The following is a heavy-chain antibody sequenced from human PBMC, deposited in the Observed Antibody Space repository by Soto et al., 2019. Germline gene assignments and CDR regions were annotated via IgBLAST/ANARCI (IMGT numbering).Heavy chain of an antibody. CDR3: ATGGLFSS. Sequence: QVQLQQWGAGVLKPSETLSLTCGISGGAFSANYWSWIRQAPGKGLEWLGEINHSGQTEYNPSLKSRVSISAYTSKNQFSLSLTSVTADDTAIYYCATGGLFSSWGQGTQVTVSS. D-gene: IGHD3-3*01. J-gene: IGHJ4*02. CDR1: GGAFSANY. CDR2: INHSGQT. V-gene: IGHV4-34*01.